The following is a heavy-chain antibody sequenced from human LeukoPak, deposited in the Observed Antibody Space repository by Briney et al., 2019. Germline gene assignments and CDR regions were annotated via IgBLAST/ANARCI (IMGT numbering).Heavy chain of an antibody. J-gene: IGHJ6*02. D-gene: IGHD1-1*01. CDR3: ARERTVYGMDV. Sequence: PGGSLRLSCAASGFTFSSYAMHWVRRAPGKGLEWVAVISYDGSNKYYADSVKGRFTISRDNSKNTLYLQMNSLRAEDTAVYYCARERTVYGMDVWGQGTTVTVSS. CDR2: ISYDGSNK. CDR1: GFTFSSYA. V-gene: IGHV3-30-3*01.